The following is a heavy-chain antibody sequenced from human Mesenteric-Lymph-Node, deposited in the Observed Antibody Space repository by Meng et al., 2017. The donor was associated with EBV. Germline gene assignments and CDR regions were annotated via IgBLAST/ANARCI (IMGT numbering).Heavy chain of an antibody. Sequence: QLQLQWFCPGLVKPSQTVSLTCAVSVGSVSSGGYSWSWIRQPPGKGLEWIGYIYHFGSPNYNPSLKSRVTISVDRSKNQFSLNLTSMTAADTAVYYCARRGIAEGFDFWGQGALVTVSS. J-gene: IGHJ4*02. V-gene: IGHV4-30-2*01. CDR1: VGSVSSGGYS. CDR3: ARRGIAEGFDF. CDR2: IYHFGSP.